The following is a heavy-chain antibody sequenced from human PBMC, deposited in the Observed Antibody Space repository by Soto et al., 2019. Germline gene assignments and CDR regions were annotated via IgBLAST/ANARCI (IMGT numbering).Heavy chain of an antibody. CDR2: INIGGSAT. CDR3: VRGTNDWSGIDY. D-gene: IGHD3-9*01. CDR1: GFTFSNYW. J-gene: IGHJ4*02. V-gene: IGHV3-74*01. Sequence: EVQLVESGGGLVQPGGSLRLSCAASGFTFSNYWMHWVRLPPGKGLLWVSRINIGGSATNYAGSVEGRFTVSRDDAKNTLYLQMNSLRDDATAVYDCVRGTNDWSGIDYWGQGAPVTVSS.